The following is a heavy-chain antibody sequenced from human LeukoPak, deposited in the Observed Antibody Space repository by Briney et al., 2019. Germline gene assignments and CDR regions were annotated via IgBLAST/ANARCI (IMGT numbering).Heavy chain of an antibody. CDR1: GFAFSAYE. V-gene: IGHV3-48*03. CDR2: ISGTDTTT. J-gene: IGHJ4*02. D-gene: IGHD3-22*01. CDR3: TPLGYHLDS. Sequence: AGGSLRLSCAASGFAFSAYEMNWVRQAPGKGLEWVSYISGTDTTTYYADSVKGRFTISRDNARNSLYLQMNSLRAEDTALYYCTPLGYHLDSWGQGTLVTVSS.